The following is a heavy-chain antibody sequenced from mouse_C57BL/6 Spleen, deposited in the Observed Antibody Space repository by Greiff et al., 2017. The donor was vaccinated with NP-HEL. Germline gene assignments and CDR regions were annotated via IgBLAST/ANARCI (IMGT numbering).Heavy chain of an antibody. CDR1: GYTFTSYW. CDR2: IDPSDSET. Sequence: VQLQQPGAELVRPGSSVKLSCKASGYTFTSYWMHWVKQRPIQGLEWIGNIDPSDSETHYNQKFKDKATLTVDKSSSTAYMQLSSLTSEDSAVYYCARPGYSNYYAMDYWGQGTSVTVSS. J-gene: IGHJ4*01. V-gene: IGHV1-52*01. D-gene: IGHD2-5*01. CDR3: ARPGYSNYYAMDY.